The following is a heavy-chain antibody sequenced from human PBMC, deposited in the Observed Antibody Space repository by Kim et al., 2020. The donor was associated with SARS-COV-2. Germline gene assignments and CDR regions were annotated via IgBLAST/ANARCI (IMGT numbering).Heavy chain of an antibody. V-gene: IGHV3-21*01. Sequence: GGSLRLSCSASGFTFSSYSMNWVRQAPGKGLEWVSSISSNSSYIYYADSVKGRFTISRDNSKNSLYLQMNSLRAEDTAVYYCARYNWELRNGLDYWGQGTMVTVSS. J-gene: IGHJ4*02. D-gene: IGHD1-7*01. CDR3: ARYNWELRNGLDY. CDR2: ISSNSSYI. CDR1: GFTFSSYS.